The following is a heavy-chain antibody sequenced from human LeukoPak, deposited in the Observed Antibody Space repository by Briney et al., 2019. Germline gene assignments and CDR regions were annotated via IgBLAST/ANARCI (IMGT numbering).Heavy chain of an antibody. Sequence: GGSLRLSCAASGFTFSSYGMHWVRLAPGKGLEWVALISYDGSNKYYGDSVKGRFTISRDNSKNALFLQMNSLRAEDTAVYYCAKDQGYSSSWYAFDIWGQGTMVTVSS. CDR2: ISYDGSNK. J-gene: IGHJ3*02. CDR1: GFTFSSYG. V-gene: IGHV3-30*18. CDR3: AKDQGYSSSWYAFDI. D-gene: IGHD6-13*01.